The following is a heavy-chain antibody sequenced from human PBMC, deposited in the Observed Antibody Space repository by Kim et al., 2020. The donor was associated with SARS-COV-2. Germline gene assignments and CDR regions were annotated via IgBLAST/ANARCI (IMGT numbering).Heavy chain of an antibody. CDR3: ARERGSGYDSNFDY. J-gene: IGHJ4*02. D-gene: IGHD3-3*01. V-gene: IGHV1-69*01. Sequence: AQKFQGRVTITADESTSTAYMELSRLRSEDTAVYYWARERGSGYDSNFDYWGQGTLVTVSS.